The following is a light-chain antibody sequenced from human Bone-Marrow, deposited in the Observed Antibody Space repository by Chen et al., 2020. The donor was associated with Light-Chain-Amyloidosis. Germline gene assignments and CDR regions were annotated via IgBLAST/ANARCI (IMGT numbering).Light chain of an antibody. CDR3: QSADSSGTYEVI. CDR2: IAT. Sequence: SYELTQTPAVSVSPGQRARNACSGEDLPKTYADWYQRKPGRAPVLVIPIATERPSGISERFSGSSSGTTATLTISGVQAEDEAGYHCQSADSSGTYEVIFGGRTQLTVL. V-gene: IGLV3-25*03. J-gene: IGLJ7*01. CDR1: DLPKTY.